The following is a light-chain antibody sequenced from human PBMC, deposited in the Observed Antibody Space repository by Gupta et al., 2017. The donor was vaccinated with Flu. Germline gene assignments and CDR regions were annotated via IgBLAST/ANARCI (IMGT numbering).Light chain of an antibody. J-gene: IGLJ1*01. CDR1: SSNVGAGYD. Sequence: QSVLPQPPSVSGAPGQRVTISCPGSSSNVGAGYDVHWYQQLPETAPKLLIYETNYRPSGVPDRFSVSKSGTSASLAITELQADDEADYYCQSYDSSLSAYVFGTGTKVTVL. CDR2: ETN. CDR3: QSYDSSLSAYV. V-gene: IGLV1-40*01.